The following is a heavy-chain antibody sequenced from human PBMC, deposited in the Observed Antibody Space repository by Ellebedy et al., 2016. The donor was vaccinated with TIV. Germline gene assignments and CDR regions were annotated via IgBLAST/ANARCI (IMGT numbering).Heavy chain of an antibody. J-gene: IGHJ3*02. CDR3: AGEAYGFCSGGSCYGGSAFDI. Sequence: GESLKISCAASGFTFSSYTMHWVRQAPGKGLEWVAVISYDGSSKYYADSVKGRFTISRDTSKNTLYLQMNSLRAADTAVYYCAGEAYGFCSGGSCYGGSAFDIWGQGTMVTVSS. CDR2: ISYDGSSK. D-gene: IGHD2-15*01. V-gene: IGHV3-30-3*01. CDR1: GFTFSSYT.